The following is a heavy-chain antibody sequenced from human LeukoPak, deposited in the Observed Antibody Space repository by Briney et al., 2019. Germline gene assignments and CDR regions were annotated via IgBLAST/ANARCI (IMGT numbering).Heavy chain of an antibody. CDR1: GGTFISYA. D-gene: IGHD3-22*01. CDR2: IIPIFGTA. CDR3: ARDVVGDSSGYYDY. J-gene: IGHJ4*02. V-gene: IGHV1-69*01. Sequence: SVKVSCKASGGTFISYAISWVRQAPGQGLEWMGGIIPIFGTANYAQKFQGRVTITADESTSTAYMELSSLRSEDTAVYYCARDVVGDSSGYYDYWGQGALVTVSS.